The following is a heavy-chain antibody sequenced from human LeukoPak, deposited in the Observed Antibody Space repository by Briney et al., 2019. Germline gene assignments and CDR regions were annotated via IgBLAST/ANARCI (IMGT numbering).Heavy chain of an antibody. CDR1: GGTFSSYA. CDR3: ARDFITANPKNYGSGSYT. Sequence: SVKVSCKASGGTFSSYAISWVRQAPGQGLEWMGGIIPIFGTANYAQKFQGRVTITADESTSTAYMELSSLRSEDTAVYYCARDFITANPKNYGSGSYTWGQGTLVTVSS. D-gene: IGHD3-10*01. V-gene: IGHV1-69*01. CDR2: IIPIFGTA. J-gene: IGHJ5*02.